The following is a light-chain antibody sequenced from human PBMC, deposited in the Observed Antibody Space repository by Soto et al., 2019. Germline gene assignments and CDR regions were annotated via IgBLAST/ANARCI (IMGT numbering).Light chain of an antibody. J-gene: IGKJ4*01. CDR3: QQHDSLPLT. CDR1: QSISSW. V-gene: IGKV1-5*01. Sequence: DIQMTQSPSTLSASVGDRVTITCRASQSISSWLAWYQQKPGRAPHLLIYEASSLNSEVPSSFSGSGSGTEFTLTISSLQPDDFATYYCQQHDSLPLTVGGGTKVEIK. CDR2: EAS.